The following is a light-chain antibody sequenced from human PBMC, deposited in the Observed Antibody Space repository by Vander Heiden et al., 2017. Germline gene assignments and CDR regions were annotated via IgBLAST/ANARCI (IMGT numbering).Light chain of an antibody. Sequence: ELVLTQSPGTLSLSPGERATLSCRASQRVSTNYLAWYQHRPGQTPRLLIYGAFNRAAGTPDRFSGSVSGTDFTLTIGRLEPEDFAVYYCQQYGSSPRTFGLGTKVEIK. CDR3: QQYGSSPRT. CDR2: GAF. J-gene: IGKJ1*01. V-gene: IGKV3-20*01. CDR1: QRVSTNY.